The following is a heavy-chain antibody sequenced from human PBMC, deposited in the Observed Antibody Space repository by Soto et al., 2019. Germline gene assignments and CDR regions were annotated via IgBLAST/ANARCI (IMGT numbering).Heavy chain of an antibody. J-gene: IGHJ6*02. CDR3: ARINILTGFYYYGMDV. CDR1: GYTFTSYA. Sequence: QVQLVQSGAEVKKPGASVKVSCKASGYTFTSYAMHWVRQAPGQRLEWMGWINAGNGTANYAQKFQGRVTITADESTSTAYMELSSLRSEDTAVYYCARINILTGFYYYGMDVWGQGTTVTVSS. D-gene: IGHD3-9*01. V-gene: IGHV1-3*01. CDR2: INAGNGTA.